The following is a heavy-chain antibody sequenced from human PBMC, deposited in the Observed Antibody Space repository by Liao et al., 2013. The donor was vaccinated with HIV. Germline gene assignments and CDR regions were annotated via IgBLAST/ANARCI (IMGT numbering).Heavy chain of an antibody. CDR2: IYTSGST. CDR3: ARATYYDILTFPPRGVDFDY. Sequence: QVQLQESGPGLVKPSQTLSLTCSVSGASISSGTYYWSWIRQPAGKGLEWIGRIYTSGSTNYNPSLKSRVTISVDTSKNQFSLRLTSVTAADTAIYYCARATYYDILTFPPRGVDFDYWGRGNPRSPVSS. V-gene: IGHV4-61*02. D-gene: IGHD3-9*01. J-gene: IGHJ4*02. CDR1: GASISSGTYY.